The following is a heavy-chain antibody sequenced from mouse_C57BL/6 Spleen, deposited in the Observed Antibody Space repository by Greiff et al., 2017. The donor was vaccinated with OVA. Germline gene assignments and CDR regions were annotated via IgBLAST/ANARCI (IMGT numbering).Heavy chain of an antibody. Sequence: VQLQQSGAELARPGASVKLSCKASGYTFTSYGISWVKQRTGQGLEWIGEIYPRSGNTYYNEKFKGKATLTADKSSSTAYMELRSLTSEDSAVYFCARSHSPAWFAYWGQGTLVTVSA. CDR1: GYTFTSYG. CDR3: ARSHSPAWFAY. D-gene: IGHD2-12*01. CDR2: IYPRSGNT. J-gene: IGHJ3*01. V-gene: IGHV1-81*01.